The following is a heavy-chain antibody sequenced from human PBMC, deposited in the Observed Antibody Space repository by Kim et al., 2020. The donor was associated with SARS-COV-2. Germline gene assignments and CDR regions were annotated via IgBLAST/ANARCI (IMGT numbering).Heavy chain of an antibody. CDR3: ARQCSGGSCYFVSAFDI. CDR1: GGTFSSYA. V-gene: IGHV1-69*13. CDR2: IIPIFGTA. Sequence: SVKVSCKASGGTFSSYAISWVRQAPGQGLEWMGGIIPIFGTANYAQKFQGRVTITADESTSTAYMELSSLRSEDTAVYYCARQCSGGSCYFVSAFDIWGQGTMVTVSS. J-gene: IGHJ3*02. D-gene: IGHD2-15*01.